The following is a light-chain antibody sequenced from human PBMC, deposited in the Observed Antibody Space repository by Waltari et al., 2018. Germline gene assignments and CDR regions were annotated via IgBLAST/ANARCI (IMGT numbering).Light chain of an antibody. Sequence: DIQMTQSPSTLSASVGDRVTITCRASQTITTWLAWYQQRPGNAPKLLIYKASTLESGVPSRFSGSGSGTEFTLTISSLQPDDFATYYCQQYNSYSGGGTFGQGTKVEIK. CDR1: QTITTW. J-gene: IGKJ1*01. CDR3: QQYNSYSGGGT. CDR2: KAS. V-gene: IGKV1-5*03.